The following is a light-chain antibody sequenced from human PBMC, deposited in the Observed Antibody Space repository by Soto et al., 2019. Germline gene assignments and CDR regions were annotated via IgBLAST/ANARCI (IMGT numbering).Light chain of an antibody. CDR1: ALPKQY. Sequence: SYELTQPPSVSVSPGQSARITSSGDALPKQYAYWYQQKPGQAPVLVIYKDSERPSGIPERFSGSSSGTTVTLTISGVQAEYEANYCCQSADSSGTYTAVVFGGGTKLTVL. J-gene: IGLJ2*01. CDR2: KDS. V-gene: IGLV3-25*03. CDR3: QSADSSGTYTAVV.